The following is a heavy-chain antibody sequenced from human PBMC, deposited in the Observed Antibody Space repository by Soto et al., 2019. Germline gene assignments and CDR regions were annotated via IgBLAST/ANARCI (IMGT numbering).Heavy chain of an antibody. CDR2: IYYSGST. V-gene: IGHV4-30-4*01. CDR3: ARVRCSGGSCRGYYYYGMDV. Sequence: QVQLQESGPGLVKPSQTLSLTCTVSGGSISSGDYYWSWIRQPPGKGLEWIGYIYYSGSTYYNPSPKSRVTISVDTSKNQFSLKLSSVTAADTAVYYCARVRCSGGSCRGYYYYGMDVWGQGTTVTVSS. CDR1: GGSISSGDYY. D-gene: IGHD2-15*01. J-gene: IGHJ6*02.